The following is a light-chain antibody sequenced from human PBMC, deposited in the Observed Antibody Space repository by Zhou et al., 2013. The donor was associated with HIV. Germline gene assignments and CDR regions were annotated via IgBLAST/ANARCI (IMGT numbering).Light chain of an antibody. Sequence: EIVMTQSPATLSVSPGERATLSCRASQSVRSNLAWYQQKRGQAPRLLIYGASTRATGIPARLSGSGSGTEFTLTISSMQSEDFAVYYCQQYNNWPPYTFGQGTKLEIK. V-gene: IGKV3-15*01. CDR2: GAS. CDR3: QQYNNWPPYT. CDR1: QSVRSN. J-gene: IGKJ2*01.